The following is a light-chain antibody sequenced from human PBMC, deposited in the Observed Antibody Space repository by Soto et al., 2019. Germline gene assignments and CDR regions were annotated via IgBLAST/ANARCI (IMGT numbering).Light chain of an antibody. V-gene: IGLV1-51*01. CDR3: GTWDSSLSEAV. CDR1: SSNIGNNY. Sequence: QSVLTQPPSVSAAPGQKVTISCSGSSSNIGNNYVSWYQQLPGTAPKLLIYDNNKRPSGIPDRFSGSKSGTSATLGITGLQTGDEADYYCGTWDSSLSEAVFGGGTKLTVL. CDR2: DNN. J-gene: IGLJ2*01.